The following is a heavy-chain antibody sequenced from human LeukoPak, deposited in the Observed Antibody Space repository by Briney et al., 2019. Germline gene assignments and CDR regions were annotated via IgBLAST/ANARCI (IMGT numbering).Heavy chain of an antibody. Sequence: GGSLRLSCAASGFTVSSNYMTWVRQAPGKGLEWVSVIYSAGSTYYADSVKGRFTISRDNSKNIVSLQMNNLRAEDTAVYYCARGRGLGVVSPYFDYWGQGTLVTVSS. CDR3: ARGRGLGVVSPYFDY. D-gene: IGHD3-3*01. CDR2: IYSAGST. CDR1: GFTVSSNY. J-gene: IGHJ4*02. V-gene: IGHV3-53*01.